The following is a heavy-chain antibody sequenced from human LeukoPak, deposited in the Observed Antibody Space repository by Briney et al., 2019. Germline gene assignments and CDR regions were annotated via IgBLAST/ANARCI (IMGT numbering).Heavy chain of an antibody. V-gene: IGHV3-7*03. J-gene: IGHJ4*02. D-gene: IGHD5-18*01. CDR1: GFTFNSYW. CDR3: ARDTGALVTHFDY. Sequence: GGSLRLSCAASGFTFNSYWMGWVRQAPGKGLEWVANIKYDEIEKYHVDSVKGRFTISRDNAKNSLYLQMNSLRAEDTAVYYCARDTGALVTHFDYWGQGTLVTVSS. CDR2: IKYDEIEK.